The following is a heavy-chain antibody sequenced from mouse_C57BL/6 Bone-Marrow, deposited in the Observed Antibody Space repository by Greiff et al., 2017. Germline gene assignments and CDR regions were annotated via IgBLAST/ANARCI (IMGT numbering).Heavy chain of an antibody. CDR3: ARNGRGYFDY. V-gene: IGHV5-4*01. CDR2: ISDGGSYT. Sequence: EVQLMESGGGLVKPGGSLKLSCAASGFTFSSYAMSWVRQTPEKRLEWVATISDGGSYTYYPDNVKGRFTISRDNAKNNLYLQMSHLKSEDTAMYYCARNGRGYFDYWGQGTTLTVSS. J-gene: IGHJ2*01. CDR1: GFTFSSYA. D-gene: IGHD1-1*01.